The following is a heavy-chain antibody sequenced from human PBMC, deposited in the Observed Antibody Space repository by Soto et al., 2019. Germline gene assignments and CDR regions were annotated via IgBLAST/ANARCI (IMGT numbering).Heavy chain of an antibody. J-gene: IGHJ6*02. CDR3: AAQASSSWYSYYYYGMDV. CDR2: MNPNSGNT. CDR1: GYTFTSYD. D-gene: IGHD6-13*01. V-gene: IGHV1-8*01. Sequence: GASVKVSCKASGYTFTSYDINWVRQATGQGLEWMGWMNPNSGNTGYAQKFQGRVTMTRNTSISTAYMELSSLRSEDTAVYYCAAQASSSWYSYYYYGMDVWGQGTTVTVS.